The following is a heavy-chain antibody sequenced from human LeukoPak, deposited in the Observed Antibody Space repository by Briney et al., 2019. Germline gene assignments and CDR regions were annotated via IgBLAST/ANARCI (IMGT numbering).Heavy chain of an antibody. Sequence: SGGSLRLSCAASGFTFSSYSMNWVRQAPGKGLEWVSSISSSSSYIYYTDSVKGRFTISRDNAKNSLFLQMNSLRAEDTAVYYCARDQSGYYGSGSYYRLDYYYYYGMDVWGQGTTVTVSS. D-gene: IGHD3-10*01. V-gene: IGHV3-21*01. J-gene: IGHJ6*02. CDR2: ISSSSSYI. CDR3: ARDQSGYYGSGSYYRLDYYYYYGMDV. CDR1: GFTFSSYS.